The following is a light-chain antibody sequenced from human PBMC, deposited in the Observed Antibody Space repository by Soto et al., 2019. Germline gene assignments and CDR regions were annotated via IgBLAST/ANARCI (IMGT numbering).Light chain of an antibody. J-gene: IGLJ1*01. V-gene: IGLV2-8*01. CDR3: SSYTGNADIPYV. Sequence: QSALIQPPSASGSPGQSVAISCTGTSSDVGAYNYVSWYQLHPGKAPKLIISEVTKRPSGVPDRFSGSKSGNTASLTVSGLQADDEADYHCSSYTGNADIPYVFGSGTKLTVL. CDR2: EVT. CDR1: SSDVGAYNY.